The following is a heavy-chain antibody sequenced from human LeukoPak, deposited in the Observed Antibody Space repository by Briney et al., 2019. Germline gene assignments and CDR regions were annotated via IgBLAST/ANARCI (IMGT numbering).Heavy chain of an antibody. Sequence: SETLSLTCTVSGGSISSSSYYWGWMRQPPGKGLEWIGSIYYSGSTYYNPSLKSRVTISVDTSKNQFSLKLSSVTAADTAVYYCATTLYGPTRDRGDYWGQGTLVTVSS. CDR2: IYYSGST. J-gene: IGHJ4*02. V-gene: IGHV4-39*07. D-gene: IGHD3-16*01. CDR1: GGSISSSSYY. CDR3: ATTLYGPTRDRGDY.